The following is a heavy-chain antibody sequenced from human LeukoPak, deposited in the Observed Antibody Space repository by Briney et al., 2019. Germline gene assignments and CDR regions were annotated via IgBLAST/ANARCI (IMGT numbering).Heavy chain of an antibody. D-gene: IGHD1-26*01. J-gene: IGHJ4*02. Sequence: ASVKVSCKASGYTLTGYYMHWVRQAPGQGLEWMGWINPNSGGTNYAQKFQGRVTMTRDTSISTAYMELSRLRSDDTAVYYCARERRKGELSLVYWGQGTLVTVSS. V-gene: IGHV1-2*02. CDR2: INPNSGGT. CDR1: GYTLTGYY. CDR3: ARERRKGELSLVY.